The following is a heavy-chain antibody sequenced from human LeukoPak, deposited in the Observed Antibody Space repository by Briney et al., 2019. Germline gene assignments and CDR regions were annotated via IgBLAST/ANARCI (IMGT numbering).Heavy chain of an antibody. CDR3: ARGHYSSLASEVMTVWSDP. CDR1: GYTFSRYD. V-gene: IGHV1-8*01. CDR2: MSANSGNT. D-gene: IGHD2-21*01. Sequence: ASVKVSCKASGYTFSRYDINWVRQGTGQGLEWMGWMSANSGNTGYAQKFQGRVTMTRNTSTTTAYMELTSLTSEDTAVYFCARGHYSSLASEVMTVWSDPWGQGTLVTVSS. J-gene: IGHJ5*02.